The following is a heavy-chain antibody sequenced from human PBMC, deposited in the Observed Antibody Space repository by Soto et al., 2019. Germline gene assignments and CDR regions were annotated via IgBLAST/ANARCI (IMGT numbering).Heavy chain of an antibody. D-gene: IGHD1-7*01. CDR1: VFSFTNYV. J-gene: IGHJ3*02. CDR3: VRRAITATTSWDTFEN. Sequence: EVQLLESGGGLVQPGGALRLSCAASVFSFTNYVMNWVRQTPWKGLEWVSTISGSGDSTYYTDSVKGRFNISRDNSTSTLFLQLNSLLAAATDVYYCVRRAITATTSWDTFENWGKGTMETISS. CDR2: ISGSGDST. V-gene: IGHV3-23*01.